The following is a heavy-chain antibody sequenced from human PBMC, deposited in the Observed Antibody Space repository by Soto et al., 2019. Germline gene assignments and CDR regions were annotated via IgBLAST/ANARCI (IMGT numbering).Heavy chain of an antibody. CDR1: GYTFTNYY. CDR2: INPTSGST. J-gene: IGHJ4*02. V-gene: IGHV1-46*01. D-gene: IGHD6-13*01. CDR3: ARDLAAGDH. Sequence: QVQLVQSGAEVKKPGASVKVSCKASGYTFTNYYIHWVRQARGQGLEWMGIINPTSGSTNYAQKFQGRVTLTYDTSTTTVYMELRGLRSEDTAVLYCARDLAAGDHWGQGTLVTVSS.